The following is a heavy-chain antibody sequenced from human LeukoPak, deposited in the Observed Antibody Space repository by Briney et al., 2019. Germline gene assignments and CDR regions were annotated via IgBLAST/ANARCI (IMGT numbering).Heavy chain of an antibody. V-gene: IGHV3-53*01. D-gene: IGHD5-18*01. CDR2: IYSGGTT. Sequence: GGSLRLSCAASGFSVSNNYMTWVRQAPGKGLERVSVIYSGGTTYYADSVKGRFTVSRDNSKNTLYLQMNSLRAEDTAVYYCARDSGYSYEDDVFDIWGQGTMVTVSS. CDR1: GFSVSNNY. CDR3: ARDSGYSYEDDVFDI. J-gene: IGHJ3*02.